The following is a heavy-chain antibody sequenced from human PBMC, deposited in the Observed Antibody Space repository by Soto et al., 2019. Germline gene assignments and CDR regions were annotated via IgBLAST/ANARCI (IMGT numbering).Heavy chain of an antibody. Sequence: VQLLESGGDLVQPGGSLRLSCAASGFTFSNYAMSWVRQAPGKALEWVSSINIVGGNTNYADSVRGRFTMSRDDSKNTVFLQMNSLRAKDTAIYYCSKNYYFDSWGQGTLVTVSS. J-gene: IGHJ4*02. CDR3: SKNYYFDS. CDR2: INIVGGNT. V-gene: IGHV3-23*01. CDR1: GFTFSNYA.